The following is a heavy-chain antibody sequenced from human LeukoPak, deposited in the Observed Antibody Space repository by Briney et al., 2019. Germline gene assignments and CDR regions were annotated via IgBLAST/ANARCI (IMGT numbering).Heavy chain of an antibody. Sequence: GGSLRLPCAASGFTLSDYSMNWVRQAPGKGLESISYIGIDSGNTNYADSVKGRFTISGDKAKNSLYLQMNSLRVEDTAVYYCARDYKYAFDNWGQGTLVTVSS. CDR1: GFTLSDYS. CDR2: IGIDSGNT. CDR3: ARDYKYAFDN. J-gene: IGHJ4*02. V-gene: IGHV3-48*01. D-gene: IGHD5-24*01.